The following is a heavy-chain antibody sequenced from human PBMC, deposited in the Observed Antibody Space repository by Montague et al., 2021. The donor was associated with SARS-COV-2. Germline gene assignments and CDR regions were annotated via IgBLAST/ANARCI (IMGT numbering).Heavy chain of an antibody. CDR3: SRVGAYGDYPTPPTFDY. Sequence: SETLSLTCTVSGGSISSYYWSWIRQPPGKGLEWIGYIYYSGSTNYNPSLKSRVTISVDTSKNQFSLKLSSVTAADTAVNYCSRVGAYGDYPTPPTFDYWGHGTLLTVS. CDR2: IYYSGST. CDR1: GGSISSYY. V-gene: IGHV4-59*01. D-gene: IGHD4-17*01. J-gene: IGHJ4*03.